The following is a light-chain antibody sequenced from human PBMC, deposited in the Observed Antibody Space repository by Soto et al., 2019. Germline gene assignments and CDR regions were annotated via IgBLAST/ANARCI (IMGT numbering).Light chain of an antibody. CDR1: QNISNY. Sequence: DIQMTQSPSSLSASIGDRVTITCRASQNISNYLNWYQQKPGKAPNLLIYAASTLQSGVPSRISGSGSGADFTLTISSLHPEHNATFYCQQTYRMPFTFGPGTKVDIK. CDR2: AAS. CDR3: QQTYRMPFT. V-gene: IGKV1-39*01. J-gene: IGKJ3*01.